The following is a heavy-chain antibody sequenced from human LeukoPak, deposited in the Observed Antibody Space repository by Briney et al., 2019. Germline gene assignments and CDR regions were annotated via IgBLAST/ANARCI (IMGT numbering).Heavy chain of an antibody. CDR1: GGSISNYY. CDR3: ANYDILTASQVYYFGN. CDR2: IYYSGST. V-gene: IGHV4-59*08. D-gene: IGHD3-9*01. Sequence: SETLSLTCTVSGGSISNYYWSWIRQPPGKGLEWIGYIYYSGSTKYNPSLKSRVTISVDTSKNQFYMKLTSATAADTAVYYCANYDILTASQVYYFGNWGQGTLVTVSS. J-gene: IGHJ4*02.